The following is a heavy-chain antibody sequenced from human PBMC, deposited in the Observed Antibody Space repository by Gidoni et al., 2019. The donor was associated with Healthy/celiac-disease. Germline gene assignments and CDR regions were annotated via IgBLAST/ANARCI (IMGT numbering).Heavy chain of an antibody. CDR2: ISSSGSTI. J-gene: IGHJ4*02. CDR1: GFTFGSYD. Sequence: EVQLVESGGGLVQPVGSLRLSCASSGFTFGSYDMNWVRQAPGKGLEWVSYISSSGSTIYYADSVKGRFTISRDNAKNSLYLQMNSLRAEDTAVYYCARDSRYYDSSGYSYFDYWGQGTLVTVSS. D-gene: IGHD3-22*01. V-gene: IGHV3-48*03. CDR3: ARDSRYYDSSGYSYFDY.